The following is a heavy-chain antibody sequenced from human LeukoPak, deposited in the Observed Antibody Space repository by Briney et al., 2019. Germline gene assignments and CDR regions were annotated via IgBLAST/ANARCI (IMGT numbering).Heavy chain of an antibody. D-gene: IGHD1-26*01. Sequence: GGSLRLSCAASGFTFTSYSMSWVRQAPGKGLEWVSGTSDRGDYTYYADSVQGRFTISRDNSKNTLYLQMNSLRAAATALYFCAKKAQYNGNYPLDYWGQGTLVTVSS. CDR1: GFTFTSYS. J-gene: IGHJ4*02. CDR2: TSDRGDYT. V-gene: IGHV3-23*01. CDR3: AKKAQYNGNYPLDY.